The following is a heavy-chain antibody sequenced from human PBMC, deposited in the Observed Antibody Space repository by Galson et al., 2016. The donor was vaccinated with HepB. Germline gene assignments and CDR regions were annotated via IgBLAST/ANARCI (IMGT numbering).Heavy chain of an antibody. CDR3: ARCPYISGWYGGFDY. D-gene: IGHD6-19*01. J-gene: IGHJ4*02. V-gene: IGHV5-51*03. CDR1: GYSFSSYW. Sequence: QSGAEVKKPGESLKISCKGSGYSFSSYWIGWVRQMPGKGLEYMGIIYPGDSDTRYSPSFRGQVTISVDKSINTAYLQWSSLKASDTAMYYCARCPYISGWYGGFDYWGQGALVTVSS. CDR2: IYPGDSDT.